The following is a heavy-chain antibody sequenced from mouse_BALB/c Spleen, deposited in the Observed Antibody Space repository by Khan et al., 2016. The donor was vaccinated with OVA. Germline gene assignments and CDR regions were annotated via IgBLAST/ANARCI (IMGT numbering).Heavy chain of an antibody. CDR3: AIYHGYFDV. CDR2: VNPNNGGT. J-gene: IGHJ1*01. CDR1: GYSFPGYS. Sequence: VQLQQSGPDLVKPGASVKISCKASGYSFPGYSIHWVKQSHGKSLEWIGRVNPNNGGTRYNKKFKGKAILTVDKSSNTAYMELRSLTSEDSAVYSCAIYHGYFDVGGAGTTVTVSS. V-gene: IGHV1-22*01.